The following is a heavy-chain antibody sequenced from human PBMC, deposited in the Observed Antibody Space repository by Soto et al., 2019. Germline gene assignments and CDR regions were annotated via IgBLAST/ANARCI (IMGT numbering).Heavy chain of an antibody. CDR3: VRGGGGGLFDP. CDR1: GFTFGYSY. V-gene: IGHV3-11*06. J-gene: IGHJ5*02. Sequence: KAGGSLRLSWAGSGFTFGYSYMSWSRQAPGKGLEWLSYISPGSRYPAYADSVKGRFTISRDNAKRSLYLQMMSLTAEDTAIYYCVRGGGGGLFDPWGQGTMVTVSS. CDR2: ISPGSRYP. D-gene: IGHD2-15*01.